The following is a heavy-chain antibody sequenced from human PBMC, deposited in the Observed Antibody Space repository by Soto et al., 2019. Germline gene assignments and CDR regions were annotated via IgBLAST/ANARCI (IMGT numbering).Heavy chain of an antibody. D-gene: IGHD1-20*01. V-gene: IGHV3-23*01. Sequence: GGSLRLSCAASGSTFGTYAMSWVRQAPGKGLEWVSAISGSGGNTYYADSVKGRFTISRDNSKNTLYLQMNSLRAEDTAAYYCARDSATYTRYTFEYWVQGTLVTVS. CDR1: GSTFGTYA. CDR3: ARDSATYTRYTFEY. CDR2: ISGSGGNT. J-gene: IGHJ4*02.